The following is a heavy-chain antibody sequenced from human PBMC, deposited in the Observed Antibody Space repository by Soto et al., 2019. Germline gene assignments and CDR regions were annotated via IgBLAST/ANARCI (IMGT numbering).Heavy chain of an antibody. Sequence: ASVKVSRKASGYTFTCYYMHWVRQAPGKGLEWMGWINPKSGGTNYAQKFQGRVTMTRDTSIRTAYLELSRLRSDDTAVYYCARGEIVVVPAAINWFDPWGQGTLVTVSS. J-gene: IGHJ5*02. CDR1: GYTFTCYY. V-gene: IGHV1-2*02. D-gene: IGHD2-2*01. CDR3: ARGEIVVVPAAINWFDP. CDR2: INPKSGGT.